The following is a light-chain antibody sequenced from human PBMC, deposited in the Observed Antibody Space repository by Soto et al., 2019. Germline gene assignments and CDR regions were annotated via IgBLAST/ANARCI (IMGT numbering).Light chain of an antibody. CDR3: QQYGSSPST. CDR2: GAS. Sequence: EIVMTQSPATLSVSPGEGTTLSCRASQSVSTNLAWYQQKPGQAPRLLIYGASSRATGIPDRFSGSGSGTDFTLTISRLEPEDFAVYYCQQYGSSPSTFGQGTRLEIK. CDR1: QSVSTN. J-gene: IGKJ5*01. V-gene: IGKV3-20*01.